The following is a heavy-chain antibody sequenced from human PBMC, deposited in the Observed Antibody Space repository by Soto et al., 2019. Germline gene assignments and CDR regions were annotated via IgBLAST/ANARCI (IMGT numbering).Heavy chain of an antibody. J-gene: IGHJ3*02. CDR1: GFTFSGSA. CDR2: IRSKANSYAT. Sequence: GGSLRLSCAASGFTFSGSAMHWVRQASGKGLEWVGRIRSKANSYATAYAASVKGRFTISRDDSKNTAYQQMNSLKTEDTAVYYCTRPYEGELDAFDIWGQGTMVTVSS. D-gene: IGHD1-26*01. CDR3: TRPYEGELDAFDI. V-gene: IGHV3-73*01.